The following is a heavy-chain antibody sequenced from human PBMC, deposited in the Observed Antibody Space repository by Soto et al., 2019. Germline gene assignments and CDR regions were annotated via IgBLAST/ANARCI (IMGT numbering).Heavy chain of an antibody. CDR3: ARERRYSSRPDAIDI. CDR2: IYYSGST. Sequence: SETLSLTCTVSGGSISSYYWNWIRQPPGKGLEWIGYIYYSGSTNYNPSLKSRVTISVDTSKNQFSLKRSSVTAADTAVYYCARERRYSSRPDAIDIWGQGTMVTVSS. V-gene: IGHV4-59*01. CDR1: GGSISSYY. J-gene: IGHJ3*02. D-gene: IGHD6-13*01.